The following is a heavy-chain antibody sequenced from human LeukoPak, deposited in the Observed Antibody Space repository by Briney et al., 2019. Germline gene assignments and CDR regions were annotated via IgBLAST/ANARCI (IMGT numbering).Heavy chain of an antibody. CDR1: GFTFSSYW. CDR2: INSDGSST. V-gene: IGHV3-74*01. CDR3: ARDLNSYQLRPDY. Sequence: GGSLRLSCAASGFTFSSYWMHRVRQAPGKGLVWVSRINSDGSSTSYADSVRGRFTISRDNAKNTLYLQMNSLRAEDTAVYYCARDLNSYQLRPDYWGQGTLVTVSS. J-gene: IGHJ4*02. D-gene: IGHD2-2*01.